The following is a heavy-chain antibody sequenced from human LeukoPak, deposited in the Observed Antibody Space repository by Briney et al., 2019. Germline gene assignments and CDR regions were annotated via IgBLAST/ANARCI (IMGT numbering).Heavy chain of an antibody. D-gene: IGHD3-16*02. CDR3: ARSGSYDYVWGSYRLNWFDP. CDR1: GGSISSGGYY. V-gene: IGHV4-31*03. Sequence: SETLSLTCTVSGGSISSGGYYWSWIRQHPGKGLEWIGYIYYSGSTYYNPSLKSRVTISVDTSKNQFSLKLSSVTAADTAVYYCARSGSYDYVWGSYRLNWFDPWGQGTLVTVSS. J-gene: IGHJ5*02. CDR2: IYYSGST.